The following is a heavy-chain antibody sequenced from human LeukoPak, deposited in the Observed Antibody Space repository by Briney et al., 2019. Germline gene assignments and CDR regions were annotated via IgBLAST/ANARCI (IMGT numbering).Heavy chain of an antibody. CDR2: VTSRGGT. J-gene: IGHJ4*01. D-gene: IGHD6-19*01. CDR3: ATTRPYGTTWAGAFED. CDR1: GFILSSHG. Sequence: PGGSLRLSCAASGFILSSHGMSWVRQAPGKRLEWVSTVTSRGGTDYTDSVKARFIISRDNSKNTLLLQMNSLRAEDTAVYYCATTRPYGTTWAGAFEDWGQGTPVTVSS. V-gene: IGHV3-23*01.